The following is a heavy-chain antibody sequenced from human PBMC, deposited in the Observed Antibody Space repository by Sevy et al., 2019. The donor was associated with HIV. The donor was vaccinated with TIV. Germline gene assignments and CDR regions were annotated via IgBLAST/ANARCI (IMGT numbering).Heavy chain of an antibody. CDR2: ISHDTTVK. J-gene: IGHJ4*02. CDR1: GFTFSDYV. D-gene: IGHD2-8*02. Sequence: GGSLRLSCAASGFTFSDYVMHWVRQAPGKGLEWLARISHDTTVKYYADSLKGRFTISRDNSKNTLYLQMNSLRHEDTAVYHCARDAHWSLNYWGQGTLVTVSS. V-gene: IGHV3-30*04. CDR3: ARDAHWSLNY.